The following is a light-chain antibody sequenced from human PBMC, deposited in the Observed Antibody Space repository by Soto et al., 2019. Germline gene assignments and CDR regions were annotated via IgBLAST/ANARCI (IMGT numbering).Light chain of an antibody. CDR2: AAS. CDR3: QQSFSAPFT. CDR1: QSISSF. V-gene: IGKV1-39*01. Sequence: DIQMTQSPSSLSASIGDRLTITCRAGQSISSFLNWYQQKPRTAPKLLIYAASNFQSGVPSRFSGSGSVTHFTLNISILQPADLETYYCQQSFSAPFTFGQGNKWQI. J-gene: IGKJ2*01.